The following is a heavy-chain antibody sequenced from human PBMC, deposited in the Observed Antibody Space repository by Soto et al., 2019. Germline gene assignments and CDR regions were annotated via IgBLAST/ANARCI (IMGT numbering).Heavy chain of an antibody. CDR3: ARGPITMVRGAHFDY. CDR1: GFTFSSYW. Sequence: EVQLVESGGGLVQPGGSLRLSCAASGFTFSSYWMHWVRQAPGKGLVWVSRINSDGSSTSYADSVKGRFTISRDNAKNTLYLQMNSLRAEDMAVYYCARGPITMVRGAHFDYWGQGTLVTVSS. J-gene: IGHJ4*02. CDR2: INSDGSST. V-gene: IGHV3-74*01. D-gene: IGHD3-10*01.